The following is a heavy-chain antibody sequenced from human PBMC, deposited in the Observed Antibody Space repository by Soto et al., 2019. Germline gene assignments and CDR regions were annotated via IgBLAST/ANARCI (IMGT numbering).Heavy chain of an antibody. CDR2: IIPILGIA. D-gene: IGHD2-15*01. CDR1: WPPFSGDA. J-gene: IGHJ5*02. CDR3: AREGSGGYCSGGSCYSNWFDP. V-gene: IGHV1-69*04. Sequence: SVKIVSRASWPPFSGDAIATARQAPGHRPEWLGRIIPILGIANYAQKFQGRVTITADKSTSTAYMELSSLRSEDTAVYYCAREGSGGYCSGGSCYSNWFDPWGQGTLVTVSS.